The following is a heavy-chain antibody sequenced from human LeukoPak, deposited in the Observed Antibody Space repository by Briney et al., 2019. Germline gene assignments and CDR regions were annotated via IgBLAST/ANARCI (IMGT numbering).Heavy chain of an antibody. J-gene: IGHJ4*02. CDR3: ARDCSANCGGDCYSECFDY. CDR2: ISSSGSTI. Sequence: PGGSLRLSCAASGFTFSSYEMNWVRQAPGKGLEWVSYISSSGSTIYYADSVKGRFTISRDNAKNSLYLQMNSLRAEDTALYYCARDCSANCGGDCYSECFDYWGQGTLVTVSS. D-gene: IGHD2-21*02. CDR1: GFTFSSYE. V-gene: IGHV3-48*03.